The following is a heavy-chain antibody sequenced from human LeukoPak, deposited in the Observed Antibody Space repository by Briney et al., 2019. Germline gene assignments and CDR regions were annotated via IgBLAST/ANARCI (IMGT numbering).Heavy chain of an antibody. J-gene: IGHJ3*02. Sequence: GASVKVSCKASGYTFTGYYMHWVRQAPGQGLEWMGWINPNSGGTNYAQKFQGRVTMTRDTSISTAYMELSRLRSDDTAVYYCAREWPARETLAFDIWGQGTMVTVSS. CDR1: GYTFTGYY. V-gene: IGHV1-2*02. D-gene: IGHD6-6*01. CDR3: AREWPARETLAFDI. CDR2: INPNSGGT.